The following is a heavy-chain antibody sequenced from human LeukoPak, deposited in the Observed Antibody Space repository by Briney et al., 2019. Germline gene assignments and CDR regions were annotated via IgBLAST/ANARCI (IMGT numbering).Heavy chain of an antibody. Sequence: GASVKVSCKVSGYTLTELSMHWVRQAPGKGLEWMGGFDPEDGETIYAQKFQGRVTMTEDTSTDTAYMELSSLRSEDTAVYYCARHVSPIAAAENAFDIWGQGTMVTVSS. CDR3: ARHVSPIAAAENAFDI. D-gene: IGHD6-13*01. J-gene: IGHJ3*02. V-gene: IGHV1-24*01. CDR1: GYTLTELS. CDR2: FDPEDGET.